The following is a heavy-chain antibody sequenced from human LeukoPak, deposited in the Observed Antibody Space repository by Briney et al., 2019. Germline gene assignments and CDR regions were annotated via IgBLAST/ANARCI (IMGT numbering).Heavy chain of an antibody. CDR3: ASLAVAGTEHAFDI. Sequence: PGGSLRLSCAASGFTFSSYSMNWVRQAPGKGLEWVSSISSSSSYIYYADPVKGRFTISRDNAKNSLYLQMNSLRAEDTAVYYCASLAVAGTEHAFDIWGQGTMVTVSS. CDR2: ISSSSSYI. J-gene: IGHJ3*02. V-gene: IGHV3-21*01. CDR1: GFTFSSYS. D-gene: IGHD6-19*01.